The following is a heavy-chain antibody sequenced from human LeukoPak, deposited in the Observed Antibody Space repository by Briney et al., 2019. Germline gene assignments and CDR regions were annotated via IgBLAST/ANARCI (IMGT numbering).Heavy chain of an antibody. V-gene: IGHV3-74*01. CDR3: AKDQGYSGSYYYFDY. CDR2: INTDGSST. J-gene: IGHJ4*02. D-gene: IGHD1-26*01. CDR1: GFTFSSYW. Sequence: GGSLRLSCAASGFTFSSYWMHWVRQAPGKGLVWVSRINTDGSSTSYADSVKGRFTISRDNSKNTLYLQMNSLRAEDTAVHYCAKDQGYSGSYYYFDYWGQGTLVTVSS.